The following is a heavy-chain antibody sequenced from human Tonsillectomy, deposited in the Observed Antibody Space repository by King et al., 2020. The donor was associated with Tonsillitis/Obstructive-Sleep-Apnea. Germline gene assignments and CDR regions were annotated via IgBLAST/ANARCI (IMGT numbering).Heavy chain of an antibody. Sequence: VQLVESGGGVVQPGRSLRLSCAASRFTFSSYGMHWVRQAPGKGLEWVAVIWYDGSNQYYADSVKGRFTISRDNSKKTLYLQMNSLRAEDTAVYYCARAGDYVIYYFDYWGQGALVTVSS. J-gene: IGHJ4*02. CDR1: RFTFSSYG. D-gene: IGHD4-17*01. CDR3: ARAGDYVIYYFDY. CDR2: IWYDGSNQ. V-gene: IGHV3-33*01.